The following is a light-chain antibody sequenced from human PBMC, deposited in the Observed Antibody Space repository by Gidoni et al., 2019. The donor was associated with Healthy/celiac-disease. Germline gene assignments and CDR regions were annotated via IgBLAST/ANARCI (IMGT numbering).Light chain of an antibody. V-gene: IGKV1-39*01. J-gene: IGKJ4*01. CDR1: QSISSY. CDR3: QQGYSTPLT. Sequence: DIQRTQSPSSLSASVGDRVTSTCRASQSISSYFNWYQQKPEKAPKLLIYAASSLQSGVPSRFSGSGSGTVFTLTISSLQPEDFATYYCQQGYSTPLTFGGGTQLEIK. CDR2: AAS.